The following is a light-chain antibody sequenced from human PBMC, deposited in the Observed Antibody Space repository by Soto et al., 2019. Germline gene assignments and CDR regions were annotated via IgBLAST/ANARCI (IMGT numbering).Light chain of an antibody. J-gene: IGKJ1*01. CDR2: GTS. Sequence: EIVLTQSPGTLPLSPGERATLSCRASQSFTSRSLAWYQQKPGLAPRLLISGTSNRAAGIPDRFSGSGSGTDFTLTISRLEPEDFAVYYCQQYDSSPRTFGQGTKVEIK. CDR3: QQYDSSPRT. V-gene: IGKV3-20*01. CDR1: QSFTSRS.